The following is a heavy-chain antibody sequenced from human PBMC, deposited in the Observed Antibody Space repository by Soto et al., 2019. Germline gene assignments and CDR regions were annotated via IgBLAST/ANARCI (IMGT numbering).Heavy chain of an antibody. Sequence: QVQLQQWGAGLLKPSETLSLTCAVYGGSFSGYQWTWIRQTPGKGLEWIGEINDSGNINYNPSLKSRVTILVDTAKKQISLKLSSVTAADTAVYSCARGLILWFGDLSRRGGYYYYMDVWGKGTTVTVSS. CDR1: GGSFSGYQ. D-gene: IGHD3-10*01. V-gene: IGHV4-34*01. CDR3: ARGLILWFGDLSRRGGYYYYMDV. J-gene: IGHJ6*03. CDR2: INDSGNI.